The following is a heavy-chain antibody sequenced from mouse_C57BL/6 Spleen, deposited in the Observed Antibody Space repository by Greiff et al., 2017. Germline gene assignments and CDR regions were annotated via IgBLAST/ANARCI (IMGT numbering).Heavy chain of an antibody. CDR2: INPNNGGT. D-gene: IGHD2-4*01. CDR3: ARWATNDYDEAYFDY. J-gene: IGHJ2*01. V-gene: IGHV1-22*01. Sequence: EVQLQESGPELVKPGASVKMSCKASGYTFTDYNMHWVKQSHGKSLEWIGYINPNNGGTSYNQKFKGKATLTVNKSSSTAYMELRSLTSEDSAVYYCARWATNDYDEAYFDYWGQGTTLTVSS. CDR1: GYTFTDYN.